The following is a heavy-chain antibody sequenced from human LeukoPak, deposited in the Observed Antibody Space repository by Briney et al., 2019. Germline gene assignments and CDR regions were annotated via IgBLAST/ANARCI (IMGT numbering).Heavy chain of an antibody. V-gene: IGHV4-4*09. D-gene: IGHD4/OR15-4a*01. CDR1: GGSISSYY. CDR3: ARHPNAHPHYYFDY. CDR2: IYTSGST. J-gene: IGHJ4*02. Sequence: SETLSLTCTVSGGSISSYYWSWIRQPPGKGLKWIGYIYTSGSTNYNPSLKSRVTISVDTSKNQFSLKLSSVTAADTAVYYCARHPNAHPHYYFDYWGQGTLVTVSS.